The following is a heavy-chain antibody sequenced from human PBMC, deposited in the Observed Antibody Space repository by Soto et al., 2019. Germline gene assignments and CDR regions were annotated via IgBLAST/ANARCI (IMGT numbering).Heavy chain of an antibody. CDR2: VEYEGST. Sequence: QLQESGPVLVKPSETLSLTCTVSGGSILSSNSYWGWIRQPPGKGLEWFGSVEYEGSTYDNRSPKSRVTLSADTYKNQCSLNLTSVTAADTAIYYFARHVRGAVTMHGFDPWGHGTLVTVSS. D-gene: IGHD4-17*01. J-gene: IGHJ5*02. CDR3: ARHVRGAVTMHGFDP. CDR1: GGSILSSNSY. V-gene: IGHV4-39*01.